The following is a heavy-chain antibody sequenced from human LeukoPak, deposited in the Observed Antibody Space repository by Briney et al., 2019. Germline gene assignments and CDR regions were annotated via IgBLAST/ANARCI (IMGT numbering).Heavy chain of an antibody. Sequence: QSGGSLRLSCAASGFTFSGYAMSWVRQAPGKGLERVSAISGSGGSTYYADSGKGRFTISRDNSKNTLYLQMNSLRAEDTAVYYCAKSRSGTTSCYNYWGQGTQVTVSS. J-gene: IGHJ4*02. V-gene: IGHV3-23*01. CDR3: AKSRSGTTSCYNY. CDR2: ISGSGGST. CDR1: GFTFSGYA. D-gene: IGHD2-2*02.